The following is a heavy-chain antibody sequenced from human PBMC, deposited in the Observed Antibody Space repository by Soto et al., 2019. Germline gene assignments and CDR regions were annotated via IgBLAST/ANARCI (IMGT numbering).Heavy chain of an antibody. J-gene: IGHJ6*02. Sequence: QVQLVQSGAEVKKPGSSVKVSCKASGGTFSSYAISWVRQAPGQGLEWMGGIIPIFGTANYVQKFQGRVTINPDEPKCTEYMELSSLRSEDTALYYCARSACGTGSTHYYGMDVWGQGTTVTVSS. V-gene: IGHV1-69*01. CDR3: ARSACGTGSTHYYGMDV. CDR2: IIPIFGTA. CDR1: GGTFSSYA. D-gene: IGHD1-7*01.